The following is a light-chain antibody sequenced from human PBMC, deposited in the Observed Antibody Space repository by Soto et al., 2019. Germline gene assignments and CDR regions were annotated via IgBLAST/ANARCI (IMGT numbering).Light chain of an antibody. J-gene: IGLJ3*02. V-gene: IGLV2-11*01. Sequence: QSALTQPRSVSGSPGQSVTISCTGTSSDVGGYNYVSWYQQHPGKAPHLMIYDVTRRPSGVPVRFSGSKSGNTAALTISGLQTEDEADYYCCSYGGSSWVFGGGTKVTVL. CDR2: DVT. CDR1: SSDVGGYNY. CDR3: CSYGGSSWV.